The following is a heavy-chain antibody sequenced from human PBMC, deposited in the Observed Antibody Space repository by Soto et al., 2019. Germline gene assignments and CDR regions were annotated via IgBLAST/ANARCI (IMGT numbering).Heavy chain of an antibody. CDR2: IYHSGST. CDR3: ARGPGAYSSSWYNWFDP. J-gene: IGHJ5*02. Sequence: SETLSLTCAVSGYSISSGYYWGWIRQPPGKGLEWIGSIYHSGSTYYNPSLKSRVTISVDTSKNQFSLKLSSVTAADTAVYYCARGPGAYSSSWYNWFDPWGQGTLVTVSS. D-gene: IGHD6-13*01. CDR1: GYSISSGYY. V-gene: IGHV4-38-2*01.